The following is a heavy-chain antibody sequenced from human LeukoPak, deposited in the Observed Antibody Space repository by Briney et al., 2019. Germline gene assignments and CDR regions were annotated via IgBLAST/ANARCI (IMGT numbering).Heavy chain of an antibody. CDR3: ARDWSGDDY. Sequence: GGSLRLSCAASGFTFDDYAMHWVRQAPGKGLERVSSISSSSTYIYYVDSVKGRFTISRDDAKNSLYLQMNSLRPEDTALYYCARDWSGDDYWGQGTLVTVSS. V-gene: IGHV3-21*01. CDR2: ISSSSTYI. CDR1: GFTFDDYA. J-gene: IGHJ4*02. D-gene: IGHD3-3*01.